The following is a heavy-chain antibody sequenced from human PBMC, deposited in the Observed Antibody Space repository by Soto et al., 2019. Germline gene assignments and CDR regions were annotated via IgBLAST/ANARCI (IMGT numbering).Heavy chain of an antibody. CDR3: ARGRMVIGCTTTTCRQDWFDP. D-gene: IGHD2-2*01. J-gene: IGHJ5*02. CDR1: GYTFTNYG. CDR2: ISAYNGNI. V-gene: IGHV1-18*01. Sequence: ASVKVSCKASGYTFTNYGISWVRQAPGQGLEWMGWISAYNGNINYAQKLQGRVTMTTDTSTSTAYMQLSSLRSEDTAVYYCARGRMVIGCTTTTCRQDWFDPWGQGTLVTVSS.